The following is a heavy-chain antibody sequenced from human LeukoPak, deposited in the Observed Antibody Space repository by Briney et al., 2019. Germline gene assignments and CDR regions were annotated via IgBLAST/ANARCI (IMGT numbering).Heavy chain of an antibody. CDR1: GGSISSGDYY. J-gene: IGHJ1*01. CDR3: ARTSRTGEPEYFQH. D-gene: IGHD2-8*02. CDR2: IYYSGST. Sequence: SETLSLTCTVSGGSISSGDYYWSWIRQPPGKGLEWIGYIYYSGSTYYNPSLKSRVTISVDTSENQFSLRLSSVTAADTAVYYRARTSRTGEPEYFQHWGQGTLVTVSS. V-gene: IGHV4-30-4*01.